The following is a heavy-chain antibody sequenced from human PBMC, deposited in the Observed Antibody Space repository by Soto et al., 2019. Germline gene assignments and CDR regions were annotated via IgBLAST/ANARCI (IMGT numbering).Heavy chain of an antibody. CDR3: ARIMGFGDNWFDP. J-gene: IGHJ5*02. V-gene: IGHV4-59*13. CDR2: IYYSGST. D-gene: IGHD3-10*01. CDR1: GGSISSYY. Sequence: QVQLQESGPGLVEPSETLSLTCSVSGGSISSYYWRWIRQPPGKGLEWIGYIYYSGSTNYNPSLMSRVTISVDTSKNQFTLKLSSVTAADTAVYYCARIMGFGDNWFDPWGQGTLVTVSS.